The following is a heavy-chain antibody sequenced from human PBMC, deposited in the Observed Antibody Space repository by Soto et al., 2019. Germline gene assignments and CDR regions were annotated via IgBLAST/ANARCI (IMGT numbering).Heavy chain of an antibody. Sequence: EVQLLESGGGLVQPGGSLRLSCAASGFTFSSYAMSWVRQAPGKGLEWVSAISGSGGSTYYADSVKGRFTISRDNSKNTLYLKMNSLRAEDTAVYYCAKNPLNHDYGDHWGQGTLVTVSS. CDR1: GFTFSSYA. CDR3: AKNPLNHDYGDH. V-gene: IGHV3-23*01. J-gene: IGHJ4*02. CDR2: ISGSGGST. D-gene: IGHD4-17*01.